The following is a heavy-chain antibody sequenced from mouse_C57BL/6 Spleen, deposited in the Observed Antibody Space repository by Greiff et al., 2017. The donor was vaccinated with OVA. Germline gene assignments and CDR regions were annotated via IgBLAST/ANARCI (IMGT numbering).Heavy chain of an antibody. D-gene: IGHD2-4*01. CDR3: ARSYDYHYAMDY. V-gene: IGHV1-54*01. CDR1: GYAFTNYL. J-gene: IGHJ4*01. CDR2: INPGSGGT. Sequence: QVQLQQSGAELVRPGTSVKVSCKASGYAFTNYLIEWVKQRPGQGLEWIGVINPGSGGTNYNEKFKGKATLTADKSSSTAYMQLSSLTSEDSAVYFCARSYDYHYAMDYWGQGTSVTVSS.